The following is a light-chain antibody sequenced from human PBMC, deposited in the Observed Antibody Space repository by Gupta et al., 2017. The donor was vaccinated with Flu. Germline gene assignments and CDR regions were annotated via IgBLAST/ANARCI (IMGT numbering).Light chain of an antibody. J-gene: IGLJ1*01. CDR2: QDN. CDR3: QAWDSFTAV. V-gene: IGLV3-1*01. CDR1: KLGDKY. Sequence: SSELTQPPSVSVSPGQTASIACSGDKLGDKYVFWYQQKPGQSPVLVIYQDNKRPSGISERLSGSNSGNTATLTISETQAGDEADYYCQAWDSFTAVFGAGTKVTVL.